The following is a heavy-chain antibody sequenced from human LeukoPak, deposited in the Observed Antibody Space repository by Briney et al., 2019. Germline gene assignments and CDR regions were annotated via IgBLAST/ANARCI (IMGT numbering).Heavy chain of an antibody. Sequence: RGSLRLSCAASGFTFSSYGMHWVRQAPGKGLEWVAVISYDGSNKYYADSVKGRFTISRDNSKNTLYLQMNSLRAEDTAVYYCARDIVVVVAATPHSYYYYGMDVWGQGTTVTVSS. D-gene: IGHD2-15*01. V-gene: IGHV3-30*03. CDR1: GFTFSSYG. J-gene: IGHJ6*02. CDR2: ISYDGSNK. CDR3: ARDIVVVVAATPHSYYYYGMDV.